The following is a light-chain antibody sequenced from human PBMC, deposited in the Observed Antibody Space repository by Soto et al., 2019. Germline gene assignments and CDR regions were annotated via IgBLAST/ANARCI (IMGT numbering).Light chain of an antibody. V-gene: IGLV2-23*02. CDR2: EVN. CDR1: NSDVGSYNI. J-gene: IGLJ2*01. Sequence: QSALTQPASVSGSPGQSITISCTGTNSDVGSYNIVSWYQQRPDKAPKLIIYEVNKRPSGVSHRFSGSKSGNTASLTISGLRAEDEADYYCSSFAGSRIVLFGGGTKLTVL. CDR3: SSFAGSRIVL.